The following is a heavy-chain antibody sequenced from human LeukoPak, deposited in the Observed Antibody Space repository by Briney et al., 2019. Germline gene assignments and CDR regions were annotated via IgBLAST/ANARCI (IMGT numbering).Heavy chain of an antibody. CDR2: ISGSGGST. CDR3: AKWIISSGWYGV. J-gene: IGHJ4*02. Sequence: GGSLRLSCAASGFTFSSYAMSWVRQAPGKGLEWVSAISGSGGSTYYADSVKGRFTISRDNSNNTLYLQMNSLRAEDTAVYYCAKWIISSGWYGVWGQGTLVTVSS. V-gene: IGHV3-23*01. CDR1: GFTFSSYA. D-gene: IGHD6-19*01.